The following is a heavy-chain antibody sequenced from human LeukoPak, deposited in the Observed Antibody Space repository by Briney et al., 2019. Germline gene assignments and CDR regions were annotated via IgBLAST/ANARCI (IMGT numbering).Heavy chain of an antibody. J-gene: IGHJ4*02. CDR2: INHSGST. D-gene: IGHD3-22*01. V-gene: IGHV4-34*01. CDR3: ARGPGLSYDSSGYYYAH. CDR1: GGYFSGYY. Sequence: SETLLLTCAVYGGYFSGYYWIWLRQPPGKGLEWIGEINHSGSTNYNPSLKSRVTISVDTSKSQFSLKLSSVTAADTAVYYCARGPGLSYDSSGYYYAHWGQGTLVTVSS.